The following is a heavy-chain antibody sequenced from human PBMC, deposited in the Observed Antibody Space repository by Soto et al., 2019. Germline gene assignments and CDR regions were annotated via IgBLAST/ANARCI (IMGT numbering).Heavy chain of an antibody. Sequence: SETLSLTCTVSGGSISSGGYYWSWIRQHPGKGLEWIGYIYYSGSTYYNPSLKSRVTISVDTSKNQFSLKLSSVTAADTAVYYCARFLTTVTSKTKITSYWGQGSLVPVSS. CDR2: IYYSGST. D-gene: IGHD4-17*01. J-gene: IGHJ4*02. CDR1: GGSISSGGYY. V-gene: IGHV4-31*03. CDR3: ARFLTTVTSKTKITSY.